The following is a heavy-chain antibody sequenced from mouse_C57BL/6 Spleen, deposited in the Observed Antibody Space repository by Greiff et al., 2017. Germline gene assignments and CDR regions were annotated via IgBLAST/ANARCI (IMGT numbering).Heavy chain of an antibody. CDR3: ARSLYYYGSRGYFDV. Sequence: EVKLVESGGGLVQPGGSLKLSCAASGFTFSDYYMYWVRQTPEKRLEWVAYISNGGGSTYYPDTVKGRFTISRDNAKNTLYLQMSRLKSEDTAMYYCARSLYYYGSRGYFDVWGTGTTVTVSS. CDR2: ISNGGGST. D-gene: IGHD1-1*01. V-gene: IGHV5-12*01. J-gene: IGHJ1*03. CDR1: GFTFSDYY.